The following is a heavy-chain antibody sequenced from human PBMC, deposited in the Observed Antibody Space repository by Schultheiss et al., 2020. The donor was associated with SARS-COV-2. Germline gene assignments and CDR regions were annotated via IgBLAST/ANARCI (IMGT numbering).Heavy chain of an antibody. CDR2: IYHSGST. J-gene: IGHJ5*02. D-gene: IGHD4-17*01. CDR1: GGSISSSNW. Sequence: SETLSLTCAVSGGSISSSNWWSWVRQPPGKGLEWIGYIYHSGSTYYNPSLKSRVTISVDKSKNQFSLILSSVTAADTAVYYCASLRAPIGSDWFDPWGQGTLVTVSS. V-gene: IGHV4-4*02. CDR3: ASLRAPIGSDWFDP.